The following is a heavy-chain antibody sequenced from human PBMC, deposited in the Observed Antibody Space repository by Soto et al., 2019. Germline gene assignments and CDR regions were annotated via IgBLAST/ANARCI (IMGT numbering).Heavy chain of an antibody. V-gene: IGHV4-34*01. Sequence: SDTLSLTCAVYGGSFSGYYWSWIRQPPGKGLEWIGEINHSGSTNYNPSLKSRVTISVDTSKNQFSLKLSSVTAADTAVYYCARGSGYSYGRYYYYGMDVWGQGTTVTVS. CDR1: GGSFSGYY. CDR3: ARGSGYSYGRYYYYGMDV. J-gene: IGHJ6*02. CDR2: INHSGST. D-gene: IGHD5-18*01.